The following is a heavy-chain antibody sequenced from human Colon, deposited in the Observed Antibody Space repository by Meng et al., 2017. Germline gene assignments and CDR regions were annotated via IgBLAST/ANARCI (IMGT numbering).Heavy chain of an antibody. CDR2: TYYMSQWYS. CDR1: GDRVSSNRAV. J-gene: IGHJ4*01. V-gene: IGHV6-1*01. D-gene: IGHD5-12*01. CDR3: ARGLGGYENDY. Sequence: HHQQSAPPTAKPPQTLSLPLAISGDRVSSNRAVWNWIRQSPSRCLELLGRTYYMSQWYSDYAPSVQGRITVNPDTSKNEFSLQLNSVTSDDTAVYYCARGLGGYENDYWGQGRLVTVSS.